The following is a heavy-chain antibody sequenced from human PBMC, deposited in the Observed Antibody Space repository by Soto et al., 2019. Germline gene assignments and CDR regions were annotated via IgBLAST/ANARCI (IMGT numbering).Heavy chain of an antibody. CDR3: ANKPRGYGDYPDY. V-gene: IGHV3-30*18. J-gene: IGHJ4*02. Sequence: QVQLVESGGGVVQPGRSLRLYCAASGFTFSSYGMHWVRQAPGKGLEWVAVISYDGSNKYYADSVKGRFTISRDNSKNTLYLQMNSLRAEDTAVYYCANKPRGYGDYPDYLGQGTLVTVSS. CDR2: ISYDGSNK. CDR1: GFTFSSYG. D-gene: IGHD4-17*01.